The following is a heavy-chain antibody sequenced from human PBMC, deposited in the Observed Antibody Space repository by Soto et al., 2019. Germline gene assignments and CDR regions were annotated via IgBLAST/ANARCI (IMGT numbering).Heavy chain of an antibody. J-gene: IGHJ4*02. D-gene: IGHD2-8*01. Sequence: TLSGTLPVSGASISSYYWPWIRQPPGKGLEWIANIHYSGTTNYKPSLASRVTLSVDTSKNQLSLKMTSVTAADRAMYFCARYNSYAIDYWGRGTLVTVSS. CDR1: GASISSYY. CDR3: ARYNSYAIDY. V-gene: IGHV4-59*01. CDR2: IHYSGTT.